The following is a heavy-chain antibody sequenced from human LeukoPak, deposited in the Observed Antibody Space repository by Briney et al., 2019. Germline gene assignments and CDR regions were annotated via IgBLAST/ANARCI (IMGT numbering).Heavy chain of an antibody. J-gene: IGHJ6*02. CDR2: IYDSGIT. CDR1: GGSIKTYY. V-gene: IGHV4-59*08. CDR3: ARRIAVAGKDYYYGMDV. Sequence: SETLSLTCTVSGGSIKTYYWSWIRQPPGQGLEWIGYIYDSGITTYNPSLESRVTISIDTSKNQFSLKLSSVTAADTAVYYCARRIAVAGKDYYYGMDVWGQGTTVTVSS. D-gene: IGHD6-19*01.